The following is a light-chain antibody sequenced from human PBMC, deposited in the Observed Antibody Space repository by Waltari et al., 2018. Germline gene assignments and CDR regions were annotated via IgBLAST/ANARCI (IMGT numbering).Light chain of an antibody. CDR1: QGIGNY. CDR2: GAS. V-gene: IGKV1-27*01. Sequence: DIQMTQSPSSLPAAVVERVTITCRARQGIGNYLAWSQHKPGKAPHLLIYGASTLQSGVPSRFSGSGSGTDFTLTISRLQPEDVATYYCQKYNSVPLTFGGGTKVEIK. CDR3: QKYNSVPLT. J-gene: IGKJ4*01.